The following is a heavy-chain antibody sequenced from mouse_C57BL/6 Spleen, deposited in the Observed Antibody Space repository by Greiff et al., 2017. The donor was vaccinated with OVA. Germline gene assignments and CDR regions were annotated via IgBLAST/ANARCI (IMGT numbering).Heavy chain of an antibody. CDR2: IYPGSGNT. V-gene: IGHV1-76*01. J-gene: IGHJ1*03. Sequence: VKLQQSGAELVRPGASVKLSCKASGYTFTDYYINWVKQRPGQGLEWIARIYPGSGNTYYNEKFKGKATLTAEKSSSTAYMQLSSLTSEDSAVYFCARERDYYGSSHWYFDVWGTGTTVTVSS. CDR1: GYTFTDYY. D-gene: IGHD1-1*01. CDR3: ARERDYYGSSHWYFDV.